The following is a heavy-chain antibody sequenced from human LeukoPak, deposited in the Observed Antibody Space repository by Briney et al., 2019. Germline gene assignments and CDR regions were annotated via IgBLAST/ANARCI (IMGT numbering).Heavy chain of an antibody. D-gene: IGHD6-19*01. Sequence: GGSLRLSCTASGFTFSSYGMHWVRQAPGKGLEWVAVIWSDGNKKYHADSVKGRFTISRDNSKNTLYLQMNSLRAEDTAVYYCARGHSGALYYPDYWGQGTLVTVSS. CDR1: GFTFSSYG. CDR2: IWSDGNKK. J-gene: IGHJ4*02. V-gene: IGHV3-33*01. CDR3: ARGHSGALYYPDY.